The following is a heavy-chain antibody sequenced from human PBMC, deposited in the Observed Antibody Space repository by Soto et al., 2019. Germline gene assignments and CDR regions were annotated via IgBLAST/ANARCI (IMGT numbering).Heavy chain of an antibody. J-gene: IGHJ3*02. V-gene: IGHV1-2*02. CDR1: GYTFTGYY. CDR3: ARVSLDLVLSLAFDI. CDR2: INPNSGGT. D-gene: IGHD1-7*01. Sequence: SVKVSCKASGYTFTGYYMHWVRQAPGQGLEWMGWINPNSGGTNYAQKFQGRVTMTRDTSISTAYMELSRLRSDDTAVYYCARVSLDLVLSLAFDIWGQGTMVTV.